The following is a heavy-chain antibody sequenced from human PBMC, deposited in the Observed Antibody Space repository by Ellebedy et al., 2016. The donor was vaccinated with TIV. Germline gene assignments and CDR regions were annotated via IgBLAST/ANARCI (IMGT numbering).Heavy chain of an antibody. V-gene: IGHV3-7*03. CDR3: ARTGYGYHGMDV. J-gene: IGHJ6*02. Sequence: GESLKISCAASGCTVSNHWLTWVRQAPGKGLQWVANINQDGSVILYDDSVKGRFSIYRDNADKLLYLQMNSLRAEDTAVYCCARTGYGYHGMDVWGQGTTVTVSS. CDR2: INQDGSVI. D-gene: IGHD5-12*01. CDR1: GCTVSNHW.